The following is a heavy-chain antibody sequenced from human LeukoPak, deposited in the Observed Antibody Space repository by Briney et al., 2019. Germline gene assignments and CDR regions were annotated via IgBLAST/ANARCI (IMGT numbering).Heavy chain of an antibody. V-gene: IGHV3-21*01. Sequence: GGSLRLSCGAFGFNFSSYSMNWVRQAPGKGLEWVSFISGGGRNIQYAESVKGRFTISRDNAKNSLYLQMNSLRAEDTAVYYCTRVEETATTAAIIRKYSYYYYYMDVWGKGNTVTVSS. CDR3: TRVEETATTAAIIRKYSYYYYYMDV. CDR1: GFNFSSYS. D-gene: IGHD4-11*01. J-gene: IGHJ6*03. CDR2: ISGGGRNI.